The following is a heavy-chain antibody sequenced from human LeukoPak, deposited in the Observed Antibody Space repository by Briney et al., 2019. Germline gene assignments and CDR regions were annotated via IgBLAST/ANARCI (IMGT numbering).Heavy chain of an antibody. D-gene: IGHD6-13*01. Sequence: PGGSLRLSCAASGFSFSSYAMNWVRQATGKGLEWVSAIGTAGDTYYPGSVKGRFTISRENAKNSLYLQMNSLRAGDTAVYYCARGGQQLTSDAFDIWGQGTMVTVSS. J-gene: IGHJ3*02. CDR3: ARGGQQLTSDAFDI. V-gene: IGHV3-13*01. CDR2: IGTAGDT. CDR1: GFSFSSYA.